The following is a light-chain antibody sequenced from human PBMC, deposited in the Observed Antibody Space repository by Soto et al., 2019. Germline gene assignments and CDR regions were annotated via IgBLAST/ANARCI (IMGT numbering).Light chain of an antibody. CDR3: QQYYSTPYT. V-gene: IGKV4-1*01. CDR2: WAS. Sequence: DIVMTQSPDSLAVSLGEEATINCKSSQSVLYSSNNKNYLAWYQQKPGQPPKLLIYWASTRESGVPDRFSGSGSGTDFTLTISSLQAEDVAVYYCQQYYSTPYTFGQGTKLEMK. CDR1: QSVLYSSNNKNY. J-gene: IGKJ2*01.